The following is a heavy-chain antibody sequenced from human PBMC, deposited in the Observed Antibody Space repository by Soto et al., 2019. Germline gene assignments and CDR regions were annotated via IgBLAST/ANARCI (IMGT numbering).Heavy chain of an antibody. CDR2: IYYSGST. J-gene: IGHJ6*04. D-gene: IGHD2-8*02. CDR1: GGSISSYY. CDR3: ARGGSTGLKMDV. Sequence: SETLSLTCTVSGGSISSYYWSWIRQPPGKGLEWIGYIYYSGSTNYNPSLKSRVTISVDTSNNQFSLKLSSVTAADTAVYYCARGGSTGLKMDVWGKGTTVTVSS. V-gene: IGHV4-59*01.